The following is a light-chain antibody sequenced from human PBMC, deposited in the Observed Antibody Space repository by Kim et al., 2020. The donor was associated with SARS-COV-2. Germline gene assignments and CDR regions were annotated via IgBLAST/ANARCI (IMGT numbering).Light chain of an antibody. Sequence: QSITISCAGTSSDVGSYNLVSWYQQHPGKAPKLMIYDVSNRPSGVSNRFSGSKSGNTASLTISGLQAEDEADYYCSSYTSSSTLWVFGGGTQLTVL. J-gene: IGLJ3*02. CDR1: SSDVGSYNL. V-gene: IGLV2-14*02. CDR2: DVS. CDR3: SSYTSSSTLWV.